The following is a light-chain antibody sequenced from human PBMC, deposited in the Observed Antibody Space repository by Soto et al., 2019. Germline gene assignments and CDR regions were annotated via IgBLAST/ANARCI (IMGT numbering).Light chain of an antibody. Sequence: QSVLTQAASVSGSPGQWITISCIGSSTDVGAYNFVSWHQQHPGKAPKLMIYDVSNRPSGVSDRFSGSKSGNTASLTISGLQAEDEADYYCSSYTTSSTYVFGTGTKLTVL. CDR2: DVS. V-gene: IGLV2-14*01. J-gene: IGLJ1*01. CDR1: STDVGAYNF. CDR3: SSYTTSSTYV.